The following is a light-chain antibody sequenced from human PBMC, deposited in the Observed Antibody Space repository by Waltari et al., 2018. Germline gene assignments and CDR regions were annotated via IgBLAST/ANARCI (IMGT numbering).Light chain of an antibody. J-gene: IGLJ2*01. Sequence: QSALTQPPSASGSPGQSVTISCTGTSSDVGGYKYVSWYQQHPGKAPKLMIYEVSKRPSGVPQRFSGSKSGNTASLTVSGLQAEDEADYYCSSYTGSNVVFGGGTKLTVL. CDR3: SSYTGSNVV. CDR2: EVS. V-gene: IGLV2-8*01. CDR1: SSDVGGYKY.